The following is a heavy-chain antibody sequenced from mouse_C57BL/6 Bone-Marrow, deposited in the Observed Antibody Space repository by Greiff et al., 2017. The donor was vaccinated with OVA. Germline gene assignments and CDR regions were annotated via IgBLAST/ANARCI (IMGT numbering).Heavy chain of an antibody. Sequence: QVQLQQPGAELVKPGASVKLSCKASGYTFTSYWMHWVKQRPGQGLEWIGMIHPNSGSTNYNEKFKSKATLTVDKSSSTAYMQLSSLTSEDSAVYYCANSSLYYYAMDYWGQGTSVTVSS. CDR1: GYTFTSYW. CDR3: ANSSLYYYAMDY. V-gene: IGHV1-64*01. D-gene: IGHD6-5*01. CDR2: IHPNSGST. J-gene: IGHJ4*01.